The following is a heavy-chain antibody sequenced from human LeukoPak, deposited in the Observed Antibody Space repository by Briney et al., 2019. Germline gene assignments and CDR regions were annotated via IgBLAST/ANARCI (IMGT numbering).Heavy chain of an antibody. Sequence: GGSLRLSCIGSRFTFSHYEMNWVRQAPGKGLEWVSYISSSGGTIYYADSVKGRFTISRDNAKNSLYLQVNSLRAEDTAVYYCARADVGPFHPWGQGTLVTVSS. CDR2: ISSSGGTI. J-gene: IGHJ5*02. D-gene: IGHD3-10*02. CDR3: ARADVGPFHP. CDR1: RFTFSHYE. V-gene: IGHV3-48*03.